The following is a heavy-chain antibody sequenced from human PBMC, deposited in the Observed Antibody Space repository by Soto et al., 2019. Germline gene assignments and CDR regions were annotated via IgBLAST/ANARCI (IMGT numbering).Heavy chain of an antibody. CDR2: IYPGDSET. J-gene: IGHJ4*02. V-gene: IGHV5-51*01. CDR1: GYSFTSFW. D-gene: IGHD6-19*01. Sequence: PGESLKISCKGSGYSFTSFWIGWVRQMPGKGPGWLGIIYPGDSETRYSPSFQGQVTISADRSISTAYLQWNSLKASDTAIYYCTRQHPLDSSAWYNWGQGTQVTVSS. CDR3: TRQHPLDSSAWYN.